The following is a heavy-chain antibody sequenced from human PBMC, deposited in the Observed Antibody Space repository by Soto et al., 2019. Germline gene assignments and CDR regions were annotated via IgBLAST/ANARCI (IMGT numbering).Heavy chain of an antibody. CDR2: ISWNSNTI. CDR3: AKDTGPN. V-gene: IGHV3-9*01. J-gene: IGHJ4*02. Sequence: GGSLRLSCAASGFTFDNYAMHWVRQAPGKGLEWVSGISWNSNTIAYADSVKGRFTISRDNAKSSLYLQMNSLRAEDTAFYYCAKDTGPNWGQGTLVTVSS. CDR1: GFTFDNYA.